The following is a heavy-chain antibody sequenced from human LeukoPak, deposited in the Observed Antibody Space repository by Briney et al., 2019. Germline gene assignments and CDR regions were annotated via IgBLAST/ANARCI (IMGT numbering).Heavy chain of an antibody. CDR2: IYTSGST. CDR1: GGSISSYY. CDR3: ARGGDRYGYNYHGMDV. V-gene: IGHV4-4*07. Sequence: SETLSLTCTVSGGSISSYYWSWIRQPAGKGLEWIGRIYTSGSTNYNPSLKSRVTMSVDTSKNQFSLRLRSVTAADTAVYYCARGGDRYGYNYHGMDVWGQGTTVTVSS. D-gene: IGHD5-18*01. J-gene: IGHJ6*02.